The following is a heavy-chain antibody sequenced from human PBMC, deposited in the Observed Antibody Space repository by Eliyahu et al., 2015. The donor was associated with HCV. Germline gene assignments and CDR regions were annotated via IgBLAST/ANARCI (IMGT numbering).Heavy chain of an antibody. D-gene: IGHD3-22*01. CDR1: GYTFITYA. CDR3: ARDAPYYYDSDGYDVFDI. CDR2: INNGNT. J-gene: IGHJ3*02. Sequence: QVQLVQSGAEVKKPGASVRISCKASGYTFITYAMHWVRQAPGQRLEWMGWINNGNTRYSEKFQGRITITRDTSANTAYMELSSLRSEDTAVYYCARDAPYYYDSDGYDVFDIWGQGTTVTVSS. V-gene: IGHV1-3*01.